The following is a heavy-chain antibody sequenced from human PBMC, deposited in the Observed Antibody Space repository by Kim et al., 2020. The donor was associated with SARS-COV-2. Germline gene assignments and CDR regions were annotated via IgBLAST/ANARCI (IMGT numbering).Heavy chain of an antibody. J-gene: IGHJ4*02. CDR2: INPNSGGT. Sequence: ASVKVSCKASGHTFTGYYMHWVRQAPGQGLEWMGWINPNSGGTNYAQKFQGRVTMTRDTSISTAYMELSRLRSDDTAVYYCARDPGGVWFGALLYQRYCFDYWGQGTLVTVSS. V-gene: IGHV1-2*02. CDR1: GHTFTGYY. D-gene: IGHD3-10*01. CDR3: ARDPGGVWFGALLYQRYCFDY.